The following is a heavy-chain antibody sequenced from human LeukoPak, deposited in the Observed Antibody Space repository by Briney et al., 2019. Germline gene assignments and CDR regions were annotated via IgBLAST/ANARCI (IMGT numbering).Heavy chain of an antibody. Sequence: PSETLSLTCAVYGGSFSGYYWSWIRQPPGKGLEWIGEINHSGSTNYNPSLKSRVTISVDTSKNQFSLKLSSMTAADTAVYYCARFDGVLYSDWFDPWGQGTLVTVSS. V-gene: IGHV4-34*01. CDR1: GGSFSGYY. CDR2: INHSGST. CDR3: ARFDGVLYSDWFDP. D-gene: IGHD3/OR15-3a*01. J-gene: IGHJ5*02.